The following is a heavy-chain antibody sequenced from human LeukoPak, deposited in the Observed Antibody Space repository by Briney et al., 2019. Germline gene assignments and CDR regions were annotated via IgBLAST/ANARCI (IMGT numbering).Heavy chain of an antibody. Sequence: GRSLRLSCAASGFTFSSYAMYWVRQSPGKGLEWVAVISYDGSNKYYADSVKGRFTISRDNSKNTLYLQMNSLRAEDTAVYYCARVRAIGRDVHSSGYSDWGQGTLVTVSS. D-gene: IGHD3-22*01. CDR1: GFTFSSYA. CDR3: ARVRAIGRDVHSSGYSD. V-gene: IGHV3-30*04. J-gene: IGHJ4*02. CDR2: ISYDGSNK.